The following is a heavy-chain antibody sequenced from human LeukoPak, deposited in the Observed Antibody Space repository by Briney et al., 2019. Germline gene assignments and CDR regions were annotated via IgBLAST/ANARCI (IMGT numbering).Heavy chain of an antibody. Sequence: QPGGSLRLSCAASGFTFSNYAMSWVRQPPGKGLEWVSYISSSGRTILYADSVQGQFIISRDNAKSSLYLQMNSLRVEDTAVYYCARDHDYWGQGTLVTVSS. CDR1: GFTFSNYA. CDR2: ISSSGRTI. J-gene: IGHJ4*02. V-gene: IGHV3-48*03. CDR3: ARDHDY.